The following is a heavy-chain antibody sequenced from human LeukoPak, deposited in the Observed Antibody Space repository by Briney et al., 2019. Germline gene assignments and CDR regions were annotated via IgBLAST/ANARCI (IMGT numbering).Heavy chain of an antibody. V-gene: IGHV3-11*04. Sequence: PGGSLRLSCAASGFTFSDYYMSWIRQAPGKGLEWVSYISSSGSTIYYADSVKGRFTISRDNAKNSLYLQMNSLRAEDTAVYYCARRVYTAMVRKLDYWGQGTLVTVSS. D-gene: IGHD5-18*01. CDR2: ISSSGSTI. CDR3: ARRVYTAMVRKLDY. CDR1: GFTFSDYY. J-gene: IGHJ4*02.